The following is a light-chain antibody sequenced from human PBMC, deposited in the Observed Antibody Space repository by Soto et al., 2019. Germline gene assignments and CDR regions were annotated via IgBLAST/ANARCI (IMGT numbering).Light chain of an antibody. CDR2: GNN. Sequence: QSVLTQPPSVSGAPGQRVTISCTGSSANIGAAYNVDWYQQLPGTAPKLLIYGNNNRPSGVPARFSGSKSGNTASLTISGLQAEDEADYYCCSYAGSYTYVFGTGTKLTVL. V-gene: IGLV1-40*01. J-gene: IGLJ1*01. CDR1: SANIGAAYN. CDR3: CSYAGSYTYV.